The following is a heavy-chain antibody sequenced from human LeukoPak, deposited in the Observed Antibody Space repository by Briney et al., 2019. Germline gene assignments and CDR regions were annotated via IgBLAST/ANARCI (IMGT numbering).Heavy chain of an antibody. CDR3: ARETYYDILTGYPAPNYFDY. CDR2: IIPIFGTA. Sequence: SVKVSCKASGGTFSSYAISWVRQAPGQGLEWMGGIIPIFGTANYAQKFQGRVTITADESTSTAYMELSSLRSEDTAVYYCARETYYDILTGYPAPNYFDYWGQGTLVTVSS. V-gene: IGHV1-69*13. D-gene: IGHD3-9*01. J-gene: IGHJ4*02. CDR1: GGTFSSYA.